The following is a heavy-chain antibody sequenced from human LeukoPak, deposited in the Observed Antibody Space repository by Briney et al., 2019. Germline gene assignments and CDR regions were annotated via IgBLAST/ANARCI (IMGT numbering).Heavy chain of an antibody. CDR1: GYTFTSDG. V-gene: IGHV1-18*01. CDR2: ISSYNGNT. D-gene: IGHD3-22*01. Sequence: ASVKVSCKASGYTFTSDGISWVRQAPGQGLEWMGWISSYNGNTNYAQKLQGRVTMTTDTSTSTASMELRSLRSDDTAVYYCARDPTDYYASSTYHYRGAFDIWGQGTMVTVSS. J-gene: IGHJ3*02. CDR3: ARDPTDYYASSTYHYRGAFDI.